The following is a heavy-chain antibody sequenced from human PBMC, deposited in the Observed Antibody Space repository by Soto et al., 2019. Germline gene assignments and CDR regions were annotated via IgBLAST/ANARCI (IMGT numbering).Heavy chain of an antibody. V-gene: IGHV1-8*01. CDR3: ARVRWELLGRGLGAGWFDP. Sequence: QVQLVQSGAEVKKPGASVKVSCKASGYTFTSYDINWLRQATGQGLEGMGGMNPNSGNTGYAQKFQGRVTMTRNTSISTAYMELSSLRSEDTAVYYCARVRWELLGRGLGAGWFDPWGQGTLVTVSS. CDR2: MNPNSGNT. J-gene: IGHJ5*02. D-gene: IGHD1-26*01. CDR1: GYTFTSYD.